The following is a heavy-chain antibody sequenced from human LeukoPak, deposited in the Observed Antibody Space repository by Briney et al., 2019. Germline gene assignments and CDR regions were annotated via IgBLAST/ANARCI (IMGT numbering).Heavy chain of an antibody. CDR1: GFTFSSYS. Sequence: PGGSLRLSCAASGFTFSSYSMNWVRQAPGKGLEWVSSISSSSSYIYYADSVKGRFTISRDNAKNSLYLQMNSLRAEDTALYYCARAYSGYENYYYYYYMDVWGKGTTVTVSS. D-gene: IGHD5-12*01. V-gene: IGHV3-21*04. CDR3: ARAYSGYENYYYYYYMDV. CDR2: ISSSSSYI. J-gene: IGHJ6*03.